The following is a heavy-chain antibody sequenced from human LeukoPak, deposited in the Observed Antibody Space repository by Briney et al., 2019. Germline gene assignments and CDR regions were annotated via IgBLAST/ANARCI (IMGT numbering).Heavy chain of an antibody. D-gene: IGHD2-2*01. Sequence: GGSLRLSCAASGFTFSSYGMHWVRQAPGKGLEWVAVISYDGSNKYYADSVKGRFTISRDNSKNTLYLQMNSLRAEDTAVYYCAKTHSTSWGYFDYWGTGTLVTVSS. CDR1: GFTFSSYG. V-gene: IGHV3-30*18. CDR3: AKTHSTSWGYFDY. J-gene: IGHJ4*02. CDR2: ISYDGSNK.